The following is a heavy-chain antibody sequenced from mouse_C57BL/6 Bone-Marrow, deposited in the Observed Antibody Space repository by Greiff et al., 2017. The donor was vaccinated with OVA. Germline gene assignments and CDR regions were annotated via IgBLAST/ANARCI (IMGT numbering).Heavy chain of an antibody. CDR3: ASDYGSSYDWYFDV. J-gene: IGHJ1*03. Sequence: VQLQQPGAELVMPGASVKLSCKASGYTFTSYWMHWVKQRPGQGLEWIGEIDPSDSYTNYNQKFKGKSTLTVDKSSSTAYMQLSSLTSEDSAVYYCASDYGSSYDWYFDVWGTGTTVTVSS. CDR2: IDPSDSYT. D-gene: IGHD1-1*01. V-gene: IGHV1-69*01. CDR1: GYTFTSYW.